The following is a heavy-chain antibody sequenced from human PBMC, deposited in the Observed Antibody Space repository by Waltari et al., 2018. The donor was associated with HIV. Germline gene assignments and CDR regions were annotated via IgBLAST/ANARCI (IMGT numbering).Heavy chain of an antibody. D-gene: IGHD2-2*01. CDR1: GGSIRSGSYY. J-gene: IGHJ6*02. Sequence: QVQLQESGPGLVKPSQTLSLTCPVPGGSIRSGSYYWRWFRQPAGKGVEWSGRIYTGGSTNYNPFLKSRVTISVDTSRNQFSLKLSSVTAADTAVYYCAGDPLLRRNYYYGMDVWGQGTTVTVSS. V-gene: IGHV4-61*02. CDR3: AGDPLLRRNYYYGMDV. CDR2: IYTGGST.